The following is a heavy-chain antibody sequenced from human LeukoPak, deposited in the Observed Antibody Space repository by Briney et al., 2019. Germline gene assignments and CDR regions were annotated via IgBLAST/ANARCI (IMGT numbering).Heavy chain of an antibody. CDR3: AKDIYGRGSGYYYYMDV. D-gene: IGHD1-26*01. Sequence: QSGGSLRLSCAASGLTFDDYTMHWVRQAPGKGLEWVSLISWDGSTTYYADSVKGRFTISRDNSKISLYLQMNSLRTEDTALYFCAKDIYGRGSGYYYYMDVWGKGTTVTVSS. J-gene: IGHJ6*03. CDR1: GLTFDDYT. V-gene: IGHV3-43*01. CDR2: ISWDGSTT.